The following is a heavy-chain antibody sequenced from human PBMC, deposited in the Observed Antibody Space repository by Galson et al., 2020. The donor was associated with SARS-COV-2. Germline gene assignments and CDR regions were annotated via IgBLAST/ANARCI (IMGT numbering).Heavy chain of an antibody. D-gene: IGHD3-22*01. V-gene: IGHV3-7*05. Sequence: GGSLRLSCAASAFTFSTSWMAWVRQAPGKGLEWVANINQHGSEKYYVDSVKGRFTISRDNTKNSLYLQMSSLRAEDTAVYYGARVLGGVDDSSGYAQNWFDPWGQGTLVTVSS. CDR3: ARVLGGVDDSSGYAQNWFDP. J-gene: IGHJ5*02. CDR1: AFTFSTSW. CDR2: INQHGSEK.